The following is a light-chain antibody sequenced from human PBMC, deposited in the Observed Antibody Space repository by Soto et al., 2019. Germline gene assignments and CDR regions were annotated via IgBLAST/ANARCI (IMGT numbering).Light chain of an antibody. CDR3: LRSFCTPLT. CDR1: QSISSY. V-gene: IGKV1-39*01. J-gene: IGKJ4*01. CDR2: AAA. Sequence: DIQMTQSPSSLSASVGDRVTITCRASQSISSYLHWYQQKTGKAPKLLIYAAASLQSGVPSRFSGSGTGTSFTLTISSLQPEDFATYYCLRSFCTPLTFGGGTKVELK.